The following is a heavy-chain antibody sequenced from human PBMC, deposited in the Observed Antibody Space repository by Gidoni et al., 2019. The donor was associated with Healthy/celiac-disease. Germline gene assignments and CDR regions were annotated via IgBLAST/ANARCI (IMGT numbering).Heavy chain of an antibody. J-gene: IGHJ3*02. Sequence: LQLQASGPGLVKPSETLSLTCTVSVGSISSMRYYWSWIRQPPGKGLEWIGSIYYSGSTYYNPSLKSRVTISVDTSKNQFSLKLSSVTAADTAVYYCARRRKTRYCSSTSCYSDAFDIWGQGTMVTVSS. D-gene: IGHD2-2*01. V-gene: IGHV4-39*01. CDR1: VGSISSMRYY. CDR3: ARRRKTRYCSSTSCYSDAFDI. CDR2: IYYSGST.